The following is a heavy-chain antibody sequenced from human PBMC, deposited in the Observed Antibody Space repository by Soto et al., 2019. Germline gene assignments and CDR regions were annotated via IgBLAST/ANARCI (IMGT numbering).Heavy chain of an antibody. D-gene: IGHD6-13*01. V-gene: IGHV1-69*02. J-gene: IGHJ5*02. CDR2: IIPILGIA. Sequence: SVKVSCKASGGTFSSYTISWVRQAPGQGLEWMGRIIPILGIANYAQKFQGRVTITADKSTSAAYMELSSLRSEDTAVYYCAGGPRWQQLVHNWFDPWGQGTLVTVSS. CDR1: GGTFSSYT. CDR3: AGGPRWQQLVHNWFDP.